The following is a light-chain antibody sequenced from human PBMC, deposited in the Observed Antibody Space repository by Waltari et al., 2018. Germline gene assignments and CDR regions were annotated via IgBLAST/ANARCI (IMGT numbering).Light chain of an antibody. CDR3: SSYGGSNNLV. CDR2: GVS. CDR1: SSDIGGYKF. Sequence: QSALTQPPSASGSPGQSVTISCTGTSSDIGGYKFVSWYQQHPGKAPKLMLYGVSQRPCGVPARFSGSNSGNTASLTVSGLQAEDEADYYCSSYGGSNNLVFGGGTKLTVL. J-gene: IGLJ2*01. V-gene: IGLV2-8*01.